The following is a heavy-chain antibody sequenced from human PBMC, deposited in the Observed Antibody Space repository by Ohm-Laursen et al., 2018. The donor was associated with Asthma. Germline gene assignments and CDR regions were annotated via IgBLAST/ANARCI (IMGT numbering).Heavy chain of an antibody. Sequence: LRLSCTASGYTFSRYSIHWVRQVPGKGLEWVASISTVSTFIYYADSVRGRFTTSRDNAKNSVYLQMNSLRAEDTALYYCARIGPEWELPGREYSLHHWGQGTQVTVSS. CDR1: GYTFSRYS. CDR3: ARIGPEWELPGREYSLHH. D-gene: IGHD1-26*01. J-gene: IGHJ1*01. V-gene: IGHV3-21*01. CDR2: ISTVSTFI.